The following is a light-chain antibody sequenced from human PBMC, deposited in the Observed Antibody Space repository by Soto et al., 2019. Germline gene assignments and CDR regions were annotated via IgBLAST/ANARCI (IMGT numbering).Light chain of an antibody. Sequence: ELVLTQSPGTLSFSPGERATLSCRASQSIPNNNLAWYQQKPGQAPRLLISGASSRATGIPDRFSGSGSGTDFTLTISGLEPEDFAVYFCHQYGSSPLTFGGGTKVEIK. J-gene: IGKJ4*01. CDR3: HQYGSSPLT. CDR2: GAS. V-gene: IGKV3-20*01. CDR1: QSIPNNN.